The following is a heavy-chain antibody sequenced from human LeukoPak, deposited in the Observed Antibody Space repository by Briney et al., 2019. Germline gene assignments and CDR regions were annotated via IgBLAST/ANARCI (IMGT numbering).Heavy chain of an antibody. Sequence: SETLSLTCTVSGGSISSYYWSWIRQPPGKGLEWIGYIYYSGSTNYNPSLKSRVTISVDTSKNQFSLKLSSVTAADTAVYYCARQRGGIPWNCYFDYWGQGTLVTVSS. CDR2: IYYSGST. D-gene: IGHD1-7*01. CDR1: GGSISSYY. CDR3: ARQRGGIPWNCYFDY. V-gene: IGHV4-59*08. J-gene: IGHJ4*02.